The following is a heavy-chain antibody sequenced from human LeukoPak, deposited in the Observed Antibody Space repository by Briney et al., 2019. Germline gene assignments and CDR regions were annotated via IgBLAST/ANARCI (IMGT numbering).Heavy chain of an antibody. D-gene: IGHD6-6*01. Sequence: GGSLRLSCVASGFTFRSYGIHGVRQAPGEGLEWVAVIWSDGSTKFYADSVKGRFTISRDDSKNTLSLQMNILRADDTGVYYCARGRDEYSSSPHESWGQGTLVTVSS. J-gene: IGHJ4*02. CDR1: GFTFRSYG. V-gene: IGHV3-33*01. CDR2: IWSDGSTK. CDR3: ARGRDEYSSSPHES.